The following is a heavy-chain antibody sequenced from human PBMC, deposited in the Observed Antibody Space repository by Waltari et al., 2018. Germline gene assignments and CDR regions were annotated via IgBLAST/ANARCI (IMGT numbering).Heavy chain of an antibody. CDR3: ARTYYGSGSYEGKDAFDI. CDR2: IIPSFGTA. Sequence: QVQLVQSGAEVKKPGSSVKVSCKASGGTFSSYAISWVRQAPGQGLEWMGGIIPSFGTANYAQKFQGRVTITADESTSTAYMELSSLRSEDTAVYYCARTYYGSGSYEGKDAFDIWGQGTMVTVSS. CDR1: GGTFSSYA. D-gene: IGHD3-10*01. J-gene: IGHJ3*02. V-gene: IGHV1-69*12.